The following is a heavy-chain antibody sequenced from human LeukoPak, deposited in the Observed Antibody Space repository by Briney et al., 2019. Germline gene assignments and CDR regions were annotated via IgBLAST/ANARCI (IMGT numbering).Heavy chain of an antibody. V-gene: IGHV1-18*01. CDR1: GYTFTSYG. Sequence: GASVKASCKASGYTFTSYGITWVRQAPGQGLEWMGWISVYSGNTNYAQKLQGRVIMTTDTSTNTAYMELRSLRSDDTAIYYCAKLFESGTYNNFFHYWGQGTLVTVFS. CDR3: AKLFESGTYNNFFHY. J-gene: IGHJ4*02. CDR2: ISVYSGNT. D-gene: IGHD3-10*01.